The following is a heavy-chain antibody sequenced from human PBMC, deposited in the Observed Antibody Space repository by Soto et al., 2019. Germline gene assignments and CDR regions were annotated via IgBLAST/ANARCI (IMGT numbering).Heavy chain of an antibody. CDR1: GYTFTNYG. CDR3: ARGVGSGSYYNQYNWFDP. V-gene: IGHV1-18*01. Sequence: ASVKVSCKASGYTFTNYGISWVRQAPGQGLEWMGWINVYNGNTRYAQKVQGRVTMTTDTSTSTAYMELRSLRSDDTAVYYCARGVGSGSYYNQYNWFDPWGQGTLVTVSS. D-gene: IGHD3-10*01. J-gene: IGHJ5*02. CDR2: INVYNGNT.